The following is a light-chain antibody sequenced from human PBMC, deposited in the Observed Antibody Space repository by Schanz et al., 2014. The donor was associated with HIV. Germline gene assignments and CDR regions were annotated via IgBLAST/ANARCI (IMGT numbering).Light chain of an antibody. CDR1: SSNIGAGYD. Sequence: QSVLTQPPSVSGAPGQRVTISCTGSSSNIGAGYDVHWYQQLPGTAPKLLIYGNNNRPSGVPDRFSGSKSGTSASLAITGLQAEDEADYYCAVWDDSLSGRVFGGGTKLTVL. V-gene: IGLV1-40*01. CDR2: GNN. J-gene: IGLJ3*02. CDR3: AVWDDSLSGRV.